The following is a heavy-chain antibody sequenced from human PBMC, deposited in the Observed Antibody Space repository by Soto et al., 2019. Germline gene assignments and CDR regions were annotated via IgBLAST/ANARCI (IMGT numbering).Heavy chain of an antibody. CDR2: IYWDDDK. Sequence: QITLKESGPTLVKPTQTLTLTCTFSGFSLSTSGVGVGWIRQPPGKALEWLALIYWDDDKRYSPSLKRRLTITKDTSKNQVVLTMTNMDPVDTATYYCARTFGELLPVGMDVWGQGTTVTVSS. V-gene: IGHV2-5*02. J-gene: IGHJ6*02. CDR1: GFSLSTSGVG. D-gene: IGHD3-10*01. CDR3: ARTFGELLPVGMDV.